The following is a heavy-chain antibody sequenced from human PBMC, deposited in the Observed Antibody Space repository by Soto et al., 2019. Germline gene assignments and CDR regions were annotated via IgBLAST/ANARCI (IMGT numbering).Heavy chain of an antibody. CDR3: ARHATYGSGSYLDY. J-gene: IGHJ4*02. V-gene: IGHV4-39*01. D-gene: IGHD3-10*01. CDR1: GGSISSSSYY. CDR2: IYYSGST. Sequence: LSLTCTVSGGSISSSSYYWGWIRQPPGKGLEWIGSIYYSGSTYYNPSLKSRVTISVDTSKNQFSLKLSSVTAADTAVYYCARHATYGSGSYLDYWGQGTLVTVS.